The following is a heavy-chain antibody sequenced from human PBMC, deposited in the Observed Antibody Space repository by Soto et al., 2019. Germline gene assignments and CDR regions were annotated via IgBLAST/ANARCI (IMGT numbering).Heavy chain of an antibody. D-gene: IGHD6-13*01. CDR2: ISAYNGNT. CDR1: GYTFTSYG. J-gene: IGHJ1*01. Sequence: QVQLVQSGAEVKKPGASVKVSCKASGYTFTSYGVSWVRQAPGQGLEWMGWISAYNGNTNYAQKFQGRVTMTTDTTTSTAHMELRSLRSDDTAVYYCARLSSSWHLEYLQHLGQGTLVTVSS. CDR3: ARLSSSWHLEYLQH. V-gene: IGHV1-18*01.